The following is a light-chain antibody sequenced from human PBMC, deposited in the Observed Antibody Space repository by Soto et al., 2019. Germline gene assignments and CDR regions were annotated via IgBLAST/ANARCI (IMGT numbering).Light chain of an antibody. CDR1: NSSIGSNY. J-gene: IGLJ3*02. CDR3: AGWADSLSSWV. CDR2: RNN. Sequence: QSVLTQPPSASGTPGQRVTISCSGSNSSIGSNYVYWFQQLPGTAPKLLIYRNNQRPSGVPDRFSGSKSGTSAFLAISGLRSDNEAEYFCAGWADSLSSWVFGGGTKVTVL. V-gene: IGLV1-47*01.